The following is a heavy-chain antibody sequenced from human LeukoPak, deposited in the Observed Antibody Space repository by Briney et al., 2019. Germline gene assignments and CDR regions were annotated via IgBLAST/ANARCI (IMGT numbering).Heavy chain of an antibody. J-gene: IGHJ4*02. CDR3: AKDTRQGRITIFGVVIIPRYYFDY. CDR2: ISGSGGST. CDR1: GFTFSSYA. Sequence: PGGSLRLSCAASGFTFSSYAMSWVRQAPGKGLEWVSAISGSGGSTYYADSVKGRFTISRDNSKNTLYLQMNSLRAEDTAVYYCAKDTRQGRITIFGVVIIPRYYFDYWGQGTLVTVPS. V-gene: IGHV3-23*01. D-gene: IGHD3-3*01.